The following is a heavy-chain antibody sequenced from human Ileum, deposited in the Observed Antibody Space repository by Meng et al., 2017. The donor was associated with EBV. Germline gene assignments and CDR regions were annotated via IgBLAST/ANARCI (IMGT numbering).Heavy chain of an antibody. CDR3: AMRKVEMRAITPDNWLDP. J-gene: IGHJ5*02. CDR1: GRSIGSSTG. Sequence: QGRLQGAGPGLVKPSWTLSLTCAVSGRSIGSSTGWRWVRQPPGKGLEGIGEIYHSGSTNYNPSLKSRVTISVDKSQNQFSLKLSSVTAADTAVYYCAMRKVEMRAITPDNWLDPWGQGTLVTVSS. CDR2: IYHSGST. D-gene: IGHD2-21*01. V-gene: IGHV4-4*02.